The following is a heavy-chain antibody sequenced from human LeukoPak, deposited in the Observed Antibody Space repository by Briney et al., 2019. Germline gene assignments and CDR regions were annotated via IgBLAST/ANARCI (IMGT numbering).Heavy chain of an antibody. J-gene: IGHJ4*02. CDR2: IKEGGSVK. V-gene: IGHV3-7*01. CDR3: ARIGYSSSSFDY. D-gene: IGHD6-6*01. CDR1: GSTFSHYW. Sequence: GGSLRLSRAASGSTFSHYWMSWVRQAPGKGLEWLANIKEGGSVKYYVDSVKGRFTISRDNAKNSPYLQMNSLRAEDTAVYYCARIGYSSSSFDYWGQGALVTVSS.